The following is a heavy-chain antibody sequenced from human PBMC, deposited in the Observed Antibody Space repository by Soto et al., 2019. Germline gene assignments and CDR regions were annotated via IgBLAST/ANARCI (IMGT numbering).Heavy chain of an antibody. CDR1: GGSFSGYY. CDR3: ARGKLLWFGELNWFDP. J-gene: IGHJ5*02. CDR2: INHSGST. V-gene: IGHV4-34*01. Sequence: SETLSLTCAVYGGSFSGYYWSWIRQPPGKGLEWIGEINHSGSTNYNPPLKSRVTISVDTSKNQFSLKLSSVTAADTAVYYCARGKLLWFGELNWFDPWGQGTLVTVSS. D-gene: IGHD3-10*01.